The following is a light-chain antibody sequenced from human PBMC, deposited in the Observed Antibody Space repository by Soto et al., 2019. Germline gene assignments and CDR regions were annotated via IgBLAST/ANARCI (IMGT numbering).Light chain of an antibody. Sequence: DIQMTQSPSTLSASVGDRVTITCRASQSISRWLAWYQQKPGRAPKVLIWDASSLQRGVPSRFSGSGSGTEFTLTISSLQPDDFATYYCQQYNGYSTWTFGQGTKVEIK. J-gene: IGKJ1*01. CDR3: QQYNGYSTWT. CDR1: QSISRW. CDR2: DAS. V-gene: IGKV1-5*01.